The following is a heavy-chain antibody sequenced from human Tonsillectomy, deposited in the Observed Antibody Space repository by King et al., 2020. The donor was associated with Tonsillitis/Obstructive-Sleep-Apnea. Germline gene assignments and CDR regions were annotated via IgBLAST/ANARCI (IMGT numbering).Heavy chain of an antibody. D-gene: IGHD4-11*01. CDR1: GFTFSSYG. CDR3: ARSDTVTTVEWFDP. J-gene: IGHJ5*02. CDR2: IWYDGGNK. V-gene: IGHV3-33*01. Sequence: VQLVESGGGVVQPGRSLRLSCAASGFTFSSYGMHWVRQAPGKGLEWVAVIWYDGGNKYYADSVKGRFTISRDNSKNTLYLQMNSLRAEETAVYYCARSDTVTTVEWFDPWGQGTLVTVSS.